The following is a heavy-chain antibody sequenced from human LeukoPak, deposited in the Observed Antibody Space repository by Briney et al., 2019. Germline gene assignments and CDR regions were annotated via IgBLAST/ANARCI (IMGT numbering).Heavy chain of an antibody. D-gene: IGHD3-10*01. CDR2: MNPNDGNT. J-gene: IGHJ5*02. Sequence: WASVKVSCKASGFTFTRYDINWVRQASGQGFEWMGWMNPNDGNTGYAQRFQGRITMTRDTSTSTAYMELRSLTPEDTATYYCVRDGEGVAISVNFWFDPWGQGTLVTVSS. CDR1: GFTFTRYD. V-gene: IGHV1-8*01. CDR3: VRDGEGVAISVNFWFDP.